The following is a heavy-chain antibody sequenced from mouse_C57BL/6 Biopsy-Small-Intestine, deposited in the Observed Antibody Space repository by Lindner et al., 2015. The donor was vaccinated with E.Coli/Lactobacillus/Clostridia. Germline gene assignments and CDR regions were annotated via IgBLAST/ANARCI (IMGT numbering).Heavy chain of an antibody. Sequence: VQLQESGAELVKPGASVKISCKASGYAFSRYWMNWVKQRPGKGLEWIGQIYPGDGDTNYNGKFKGKAIQTADKSSSTAYMQLSSLTSEDSAVYFCARGYYGSSYGAMDYWGQGTSVTVSS. CDR3: ARGYYGSSYGAMDY. V-gene: IGHV1-80*01. J-gene: IGHJ4*01. CDR1: GYAFSRYW. CDR2: IYPGDGDT. D-gene: IGHD1-1*01.